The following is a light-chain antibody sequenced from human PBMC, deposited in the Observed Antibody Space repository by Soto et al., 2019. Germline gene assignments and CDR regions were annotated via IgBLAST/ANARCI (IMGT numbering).Light chain of an antibody. CDR1: QSVSSN. J-gene: IGKJ2*02. CDR2: GAS. Sequence: EIVMTQSPATLSVSPGERATLSCRASQSVSSNLAWYQQKPGQAPRLLIYGASTRATGIAARISGSGSGTEFTLTISSLQSEDFAVYYCQQYNNWAPGTFGQGTKLEIK. V-gene: IGKV3-15*01. CDR3: QQYNNWAPGT.